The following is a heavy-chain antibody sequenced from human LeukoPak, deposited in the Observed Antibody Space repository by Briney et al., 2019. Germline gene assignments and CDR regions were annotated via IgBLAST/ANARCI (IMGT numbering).Heavy chain of an antibody. V-gene: IGHV3-30*14. CDR3: ARAPGPSGGPDY. Sequence: PGGSLRLSCAASGFTFSSYAMHWVRQAPGKGLEWVAVISYDGSNKFYADSVKGRFTISRDNSKNTLYLQMGSLRVEDMAVYYCARAPGPSGGPDYWGQGTLVTVSS. J-gene: IGHJ4*02. CDR2: ISYDGSNK. D-gene: IGHD2-15*01. CDR1: GFTFSSYA.